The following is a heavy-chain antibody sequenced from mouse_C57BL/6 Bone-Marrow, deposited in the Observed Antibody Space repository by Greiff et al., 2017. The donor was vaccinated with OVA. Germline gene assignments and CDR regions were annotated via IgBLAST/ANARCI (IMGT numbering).Heavy chain of an antibody. V-gene: IGHV1-42*01. Sequence: LVESGPELVKPGASVKISCKASGYSFTGYYMNWVKQSPEKSLEWIGEINPSTGGTTYNQKFKAKATLTVDKSSSTAYMQLKSLTSEDSAVYYCARDYGNYWYFDVWGTGTTVTVSS. J-gene: IGHJ1*03. CDR3: ARDYGNYWYFDV. CDR1: GYSFTGYY. D-gene: IGHD2-1*01. CDR2: INPSTGGT.